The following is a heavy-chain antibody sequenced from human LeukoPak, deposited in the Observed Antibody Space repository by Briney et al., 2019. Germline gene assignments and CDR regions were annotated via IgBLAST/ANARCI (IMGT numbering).Heavy chain of an antibody. CDR2: ISSRSTTL. V-gene: IGHV3-48*02. J-gene: IGHJ4*02. D-gene: IGHD5-12*01. CDR1: GFTFSDYC. CDR3: SRDGYDYNSGDY. Sequence: GGSLRLSCAASGFTFSDYCMSWVRQAPGKGLEWVSYISSRSTTLYYDDSVGGRFIFSRDNGNNLLFLQMNRRVEEVSAVCYCSRDGYDYNSGDYWGQGTLLTVSS.